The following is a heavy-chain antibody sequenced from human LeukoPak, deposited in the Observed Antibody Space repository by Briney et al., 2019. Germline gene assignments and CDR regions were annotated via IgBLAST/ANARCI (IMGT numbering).Heavy chain of an antibody. V-gene: IGHV4-39*01. Sequence: SETPSLTCTVSGGSISSDSYYWGWIRQPPGKGLEWIGSIYYSGSTYYNPSLKSRVTISVDTSKNQFSLKLSSVTAADTAVYYCARQGPDYYGSGSYFDYWGQGTLVTVSS. J-gene: IGHJ4*02. CDR3: ARQGPDYYGSGSYFDY. CDR2: IYYSGST. D-gene: IGHD3-10*01. CDR1: GGSISSDSYY.